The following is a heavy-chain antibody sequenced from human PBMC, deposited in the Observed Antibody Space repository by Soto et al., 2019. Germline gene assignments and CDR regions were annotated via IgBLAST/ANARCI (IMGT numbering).Heavy chain of an antibody. V-gene: IGHV6-1*01. CDR1: GDSVSSNGAC. Sequence: PSQTLSLTCVISGDSVSSNGACWNWIRQSPSRGLQWLGRIHYRSKWFHDYAASVESRMAISPDTSRNQFSLQLNYVTPEDTAVYYCARVHCSAGTCLDGLDFWGQGTTVTVSS. D-gene: IGHD2-15*01. CDR2: IHYRSKWFH. J-gene: IGHJ6*02. CDR3: ARVHCSAGTCLDGLDF.